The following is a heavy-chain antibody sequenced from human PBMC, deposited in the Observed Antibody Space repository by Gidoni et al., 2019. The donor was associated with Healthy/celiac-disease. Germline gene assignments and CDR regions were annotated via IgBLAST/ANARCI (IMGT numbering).Heavy chain of an antibody. J-gene: IGHJ5*02. CDR1: GGSISSSSYY. Sequence: QLQLQESGPGLVKPSETLSLTCTVSGGSISSSSYYWGWIRQPPGKGLEWIGSIYYSGSTYYNPSLKSRVTISVDTSKNQFSLKLSSVTAADTAVYYCARQISEWLLQSPLWFDPWGQGTLVTVSS. CDR3: ARQISEWLLQSPLWFDP. V-gene: IGHV4-39*01. D-gene: IGHD3-22*01. CDR2: IYYSGST.